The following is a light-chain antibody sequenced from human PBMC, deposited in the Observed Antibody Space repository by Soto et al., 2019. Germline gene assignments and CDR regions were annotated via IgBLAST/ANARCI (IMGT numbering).Light chain of an antibody. Sequence: EIVLTQSPGTLSLSPGERATLSCRASQSFTSNFLAWYRQKPGQAPRLLISGASNRATGTPDRFRGSGSGTDFTLTITRLEPEDFAVYYCHQYGSAPWTFGQGTKVDI. CDR1: QSFTSNF. V-gene: IGKV3-20*01. J-gene: IGKJ1*01. CDR3: HQYGSAPWT. CDR2: GAS.